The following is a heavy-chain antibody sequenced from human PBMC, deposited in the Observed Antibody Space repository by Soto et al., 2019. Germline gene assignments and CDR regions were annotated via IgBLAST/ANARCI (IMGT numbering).Heavy chain of an antibody. CDR1: GFTFSSYS. D-gene: IGHD3-22*01. CDR3: ARNPYYYDTSGYYY. V-gene: IGHV3-21*01. CDR2: ISSSSSFI. Sequence: GGSLRLSCAASGFTFSSYSMNWVRQAPGKGLEWVSSISSSSSFIYYADSLKGRFTISRDNAKNSLYLQMNSLRAEDTAVYYCARNPYYYDTSGYYYWGQGTLVTVSS. J-gene: IGHJ4*02.